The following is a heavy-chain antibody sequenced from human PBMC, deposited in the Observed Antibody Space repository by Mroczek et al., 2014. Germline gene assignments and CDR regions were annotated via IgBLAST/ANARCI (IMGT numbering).Heavy chain of an antibody. V-gene: IGHV4-59*01. D-gene: IGHD3-22*01. Sequence: QVQLVQSGPGLVKPSETLSLTCTVSGGSISSYYWSWIRQPPGKGLEWIGYIYYSGSTNYNPSLKSRVTISVNTSKNQFSLKLSSVTAADTAVRSAHTPYYYDSSGYRWFDPWGQGTLVTVSS. CDR2: IYYSGST. CDR1: GGSISSYY. CDR3: HTPYYYDSSGYRWFDP. J-gene: IGHJ5*02.